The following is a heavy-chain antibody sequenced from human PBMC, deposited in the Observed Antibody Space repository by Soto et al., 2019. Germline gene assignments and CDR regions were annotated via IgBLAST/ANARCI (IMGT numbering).Heavy chain of an antibody. Sequence: GGSLRLSCAASGFTFSSYAMSWVRQAPGKGLEWVSAISGSGGNTYYADSVKGRFPITRDNSKNTLYLQMNSLRAEDTAVYYCAKIPIPRAVGWYRDDAFDIWGQGTMVTVSS. CDR3: AKIPIPRAVGWYRDDAFDI. CDR2: ISGSGGNT. J-gene: IGHJ3*02. CDR1: GFTFSSYA. V-gene: IGHV3-23*01. D-gene: IGHD6-19*01.